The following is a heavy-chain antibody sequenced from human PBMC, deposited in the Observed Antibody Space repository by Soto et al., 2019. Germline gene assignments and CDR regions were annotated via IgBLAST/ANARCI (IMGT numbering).Heavy chain of an antibody. Sequence: EVQLLESGGGLVQPGGSLRLSCAASGFTFRSYAMSWVRQAPGRGLECVSSIDGSGAGAYYADSVKGRFTISRNNSKNTLDLQKNSLRSEDTAVYYCADGDILTGSKEGWDYWGQGTLVTVSS. V-gene: IGHV3-23*01. CDR2: IDGSGAGA. J-gene: IGHJ4*02. CDR3: ADGDILTGSKEGWDY. CDR1: GFTFRSYA. D-gene: IGHD3-9*01.